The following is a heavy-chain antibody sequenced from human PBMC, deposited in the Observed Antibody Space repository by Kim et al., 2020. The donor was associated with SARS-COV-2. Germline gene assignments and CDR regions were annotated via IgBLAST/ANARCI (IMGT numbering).Heavy chain of an antibody. Sequence: GGSLRLSCAASGFTFSSYSLNWVRQAPGKGLEWVSYISSSSSTIYYADSVKGRFTISRDNAKNSLYLRMNSLRDEDTAVYYCARGMYSSSCLDYWGQGTRVTVSS. D-gene: IGHD6-13*01. CDR1: GFTFSSYS. CDR3: ARGMYSSSCLDY. CDR2: ISSSSSTI. J-gene: IGHJ4*02. V-gene: IGHV3-48*02.